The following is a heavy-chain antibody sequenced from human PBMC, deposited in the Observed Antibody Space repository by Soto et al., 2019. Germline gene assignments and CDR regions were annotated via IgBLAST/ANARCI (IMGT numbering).Heavy chain of an antibody. D-gene: IGHD2-8*01. V-gene: IGHV4-59*01. CDR3: ARAHCSNGICYAFDI. J-gene: IGHJ3*02. CDR2: IHHSGDT. Sequence: SETMSLTCAVSGGSMSFYSWSWIRQPPGKGLEWIGYIHHSGDTDYNPSLKSRVTISVDRPQNQLSLKLTSVTTADTAVYYCARAHCSNGICYAFDIWGPGTKVTVSS. CDR1: GGSMSFYS.